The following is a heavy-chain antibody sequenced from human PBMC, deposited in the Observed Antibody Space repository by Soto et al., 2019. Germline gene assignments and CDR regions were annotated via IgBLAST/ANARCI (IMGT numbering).Heavy chain of an antibody. Sequence: PSETLCLTCTVAGGSISSYYWSWIRQPPGKGLEWIGYIYYSGSTNYNPSLKSRVTISVDTSKNQFSLKLSSVTAADTAVYYCARRYGGTFDYWGQGTLVTVS. CDR2: IYYSGST. J-gene: IGHJ4*02. D-gene: IGHD2-15*01. CDR3: ARRYGGTFDY. V-gene: IGHV4-59*08. CDR1: GGSISSYY.